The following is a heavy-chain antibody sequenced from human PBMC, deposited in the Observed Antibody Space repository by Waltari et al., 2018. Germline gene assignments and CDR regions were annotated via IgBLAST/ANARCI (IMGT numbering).Heavy chain of an antibody. D-gene: IGHD4-17*01. J-gene: IGHJ4*02. CDR3: TTSTTRDNDY. CDR1: GYSFTSYW. CDR2: IDPSDSYT. Sequence: DVQLVQSGAEVKKPGESLRISCKGSGYSFTSYWIRWVRQMPGKGLEWMGRIDPSDSYTNYSPSFQGHVTISADKSISTAYLQWSSLKASDTAMYFCTTSTTRDNDYWGQGTLVTVSS. V-gene: IGHV5-10-1*03.